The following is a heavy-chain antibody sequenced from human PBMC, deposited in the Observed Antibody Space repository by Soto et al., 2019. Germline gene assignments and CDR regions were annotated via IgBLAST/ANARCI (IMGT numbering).Heavy chain of an antibody. J-gene: IGHJ6*02. V-gene: IGHV1-69*01. Sequence: QVQLVQSGAEVKKPGSSVKVSCKASGGTFSSYAISWVRQAPGQGLEWMGGIIPISGTARYAQKFKGRVTMTADESTSTAYMELSSLRSADTAVYYWARSQGSSTSLEIYYYYYYGMDVWGQGTTVTVSS. CDR1: GGTFSSYA. D-gene: IGHD2-2*01. CDR3: ARSQGSSTSLEIYYYYYYGMDV. CDR2: IIPISGTA.